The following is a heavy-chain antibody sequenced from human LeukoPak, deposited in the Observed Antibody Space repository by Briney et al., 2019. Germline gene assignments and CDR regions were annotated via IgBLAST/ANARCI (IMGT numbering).Heavy chain of an antibody. V-gene: IGHV4-59*01. CDR1: GGSISSYY. D-gene: IGHD1-26*01. CDR3: ARVPVVGATAEVAFDI. Sequence: SETLSLTCTVSGGSISSYYWSWIRQPPGKGLELIGYIYYSGSTNYNPSLKSRVTISVDTSKNQFSLKLSFVTAADTAVYYCARVPVVGATAEVAFDIWGQGTMVTVSS. J-gene: IGHJ3*02. CDR2: IYYSGST.